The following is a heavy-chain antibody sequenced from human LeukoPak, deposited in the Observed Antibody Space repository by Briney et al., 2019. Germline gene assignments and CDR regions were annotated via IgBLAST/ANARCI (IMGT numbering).Heavy chain of an antibody. CDR3: ARSNSGGNPLVDAFDI. CDR1: GGTFSSYA. J-gene: IGHJ3*02. Sequence: SVKVSCKASGGTFSSYAISWVRQAPGQGLEWMGGIIPIFGTANYAQKFQGRVTITTDESTSTAYMELSSLRSEDTAVYYCARSNSGGNPLVDAFDIWGQGSMVTVSS. CDR2: IIPIFGTA. V-gene: IGHV1-69*05. D-gene: IGHD4-23*01.